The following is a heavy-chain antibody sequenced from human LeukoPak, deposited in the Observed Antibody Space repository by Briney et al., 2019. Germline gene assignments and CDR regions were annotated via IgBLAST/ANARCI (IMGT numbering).Heavy chain of an antibody. Sequence: PSETLSLTCTVSGGSISNKYWSWIRQPPGKGLEWIGYIYYSGSTNYNPSLKSRVTILVDTSKNQFSLKLSSVTAEDTAVYYCARGRVISSSWKKTSYYMDVWGKGTTVTVSS. CDR1: GGSISNKY. J-gene: IGHJ6*03. CDR2: IYYSGST. CDR3: ARGRVISSSWKKTSYYMDV. D-gene: IGHD6-13*01. V-gene: IGHV4-59*01.